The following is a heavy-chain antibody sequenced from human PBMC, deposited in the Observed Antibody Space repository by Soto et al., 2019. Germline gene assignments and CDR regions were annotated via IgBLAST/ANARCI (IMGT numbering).Heavy chain of an antibody. CDR2: ILPMFGAV. D-gene: IGHD2-21*02. CDR3: ARPKRSGYDRGDSYYHTMDG. V-gene: IGHV1-69*06. Sequence: QMQLLHSGAEVKKSGSSVKVSCKASGGTSSNFVITWVRQVPGQGLEWLGGILPMFGAVKYAQKFQDRLTITADRSTNTAAMELGSLRPDDTAVYYCARPKRSGYDRGDSYYHTMDGWGHGTTVTVS. J-gene: IGHJ6*02. CDR1: GGTSSNFV.